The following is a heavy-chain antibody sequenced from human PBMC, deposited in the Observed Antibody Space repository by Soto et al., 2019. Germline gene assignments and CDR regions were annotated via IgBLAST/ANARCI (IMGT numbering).Heavy chain of an antibody. CDR3: ARRPWLSAYSFDH. CDR2: IFWDDDK. J-gene: IGHJ4*02. Sequence: QITLKESGPTLVKPTETLTLTCTFSGFSLATAGVGVGWIRQPPGKTLEWLALIFWDDDKRYNPSLQNRVTVTKDTSENQVVLTMTNMDPVDTATYYCARRPWLSAYSFDHWGQGILVTVSS. CDR1: GFSLATAGVG. V-gene: IGHV2-5*02. D-gene: IGHD3-10*01.